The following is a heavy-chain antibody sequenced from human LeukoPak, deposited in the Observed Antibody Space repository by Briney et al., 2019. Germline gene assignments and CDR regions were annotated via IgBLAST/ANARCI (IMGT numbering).Heavy chain of an antibody. V-gene: IGHV3-30*02. D-gene: IGHD1-26*01. CDR2: IRYDGSNK. J-gene: IGHJ4*02. Sequence: GGSLRLSXAASGFTFSTYGMHWARQAPGKGLEWVAFIRYDGSNKYYADSVKGRFTISRDNSKNTLYLQMSSLRAEDTAVYYCAKDPQKWESYFNYWGQGTLVTVSS. CDR3: AKDPQKWESYFNY. CDR1: GFTFSTYG.